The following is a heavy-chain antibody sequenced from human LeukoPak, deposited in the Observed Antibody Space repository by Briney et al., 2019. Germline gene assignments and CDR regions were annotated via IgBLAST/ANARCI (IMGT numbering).Heavy chain of an antibody. D-gene: IGHD1-26*01. V-gene: IGHV3-21*04. CDR2: ISNSSSYI. CDR3: ARVVVGLTYYFDY. J-gene: IGHJ4*02. Sequence: GGSLRLSCAASGFTFSSCTMNWVRQAPGKGLEWVSSISNSSSYIYYAGSVKGRFTISRDNSKNTLYLQMNSLRAEDTAVYYCARVVVGLTYYFDYWGQGTLVTVSS. CDR1: GFTFSSCT.